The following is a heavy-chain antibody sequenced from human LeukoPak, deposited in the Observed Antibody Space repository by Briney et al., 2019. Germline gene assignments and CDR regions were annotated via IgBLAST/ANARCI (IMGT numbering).Heavy chain of an antibody. CDR3: ARGTFYCSSTSCYRGIYYYYGMDV. J-gene: IGHJ6*02. CDR2: IYTSGST. D-gene: IGHD2-2*01. CDR1: GGSISSGSYY. V-gene: IGHV4-61*02. Sequence: SETLSLTCTVSGGSISSGSYYWGWLRQPAGTGLEWIGRIYTSGSTNYNPSLKSRVTISVDTSKNQFSLKLSSVTAADTAVYYCARGTFYCSSTSCYRGIYYYYGMDVWGQGTTVTVSS.